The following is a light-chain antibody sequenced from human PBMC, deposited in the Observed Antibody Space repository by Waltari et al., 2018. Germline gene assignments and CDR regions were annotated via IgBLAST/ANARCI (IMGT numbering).Light chain of an antibody. CDR3: QQYNDWPRT. Sequence: ENVIAHTPATASVSRGERANLSCRSSQSVSSNLAWYQQNPGQAPRLLINGASTRATGVPARFSGSGSGTEFTLTISSLQSEDFAVYYCQQYNDWPRTFGQGTKVEIK. CDR1: QSVSSN. J-gene: IGKJ1*01. CDR2: GAS. V-gene: IGKV3-15*01.